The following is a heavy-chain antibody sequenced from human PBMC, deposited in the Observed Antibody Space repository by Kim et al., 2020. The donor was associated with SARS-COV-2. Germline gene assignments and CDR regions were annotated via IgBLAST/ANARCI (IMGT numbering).Heavy chain of an antibody. D-gene: IGHD3-10*01. CDR2: IKSKTDGGTT. CDR3: TPLEVRGVIPFNY. CDR1: GFTFSNAW. V-gene: IGHV3-15*01. J-gene: IGHJ4*02. Sequence: GGSLRLSCAASGFTFSNAWMSWVRQAPGKGLEWVGRIKSKTDGGTTDYAAPVKGRFTISRDDSKNTLYLQMNSLKTEDTAVYYCTPLEVRGVIPFNYWGQGTLVTVSS.